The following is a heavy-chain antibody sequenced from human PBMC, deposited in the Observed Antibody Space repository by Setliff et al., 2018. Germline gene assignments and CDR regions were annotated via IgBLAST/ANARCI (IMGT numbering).Heavy chain of an antibody. V-gene: IGHV4-39*02. J-gene: IGHJ2*01. CDR1: GGSISSPSYF. CDR2: IYYSGSS. CDR3: ARDPPRGDGCNLDL. Sequence: TSETLSLTCTVSGGSISSPSYFWGWVRQPPGKEMEWIATIYYSGSSYYNPSLKSRLTISVDTSKNLFSLKLSSVTTADTAVYYCARDPPRGDGCNLDLWGRGTLVTVSS. D-gene: IGHD6-19*01.